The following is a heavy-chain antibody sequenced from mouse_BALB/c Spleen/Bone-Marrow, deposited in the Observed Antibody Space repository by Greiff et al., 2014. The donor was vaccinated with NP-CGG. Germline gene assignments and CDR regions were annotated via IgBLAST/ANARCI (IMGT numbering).Heavy chain of an antibody. CDR1: GYTFPSYW. J-gene: IGHJ2*01. CDR3: TRLRVYYFDY. Sequence: QLQQSGAELVRPGASVKLSCKASGYTFPSYWINWVKQRPGQGLEWIGNIYPSDSYTNYNQKFKDKATLTVDKSSSTAYMQLSSPTSEDSAVYYCTRLRVYYFDYWGQGTTLTVSS. CDR2: IYPSDSYT. V-gene: IGHV1-69*02.